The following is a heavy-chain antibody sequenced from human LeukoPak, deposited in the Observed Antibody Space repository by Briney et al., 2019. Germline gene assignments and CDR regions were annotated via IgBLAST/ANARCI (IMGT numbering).Heavy chain of an antibody. D-gene: IGHD3-3*01. V-gene: IGHV3-7*01. CDR3: ARDEPIYDLTRDDAFDI. CDR2: IKQDGSEK. CDR1: GFTFSSYW. J-gene: IGHJ3*02. Sequence: GGSMRLSCAASGFTFSSYWMSWVRQAPGKGLEWVANIKQDGSEKYYVDSVKGRFTISRDNAKNSLYLQMNSLRAEDTAVYYCARDEPIYDLTRDDAFDIWGQGTMVTVSS.